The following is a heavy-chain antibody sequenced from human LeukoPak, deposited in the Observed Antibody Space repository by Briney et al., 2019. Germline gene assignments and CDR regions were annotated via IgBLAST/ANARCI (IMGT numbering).Heavy chain of an antibody. CDR2: IIPILGIA. Sequence: ASVKVSCKASGGTFSSYAISWVRQAPGQGLEWMGRIIPILGIANYAQKSQGRVTITADKSTSTAYMELSSLRSEDTAVYYCARDHCSGGSCYRGWFDPWGQGTLVTVSS. J-gene: IGHJ5*02. D-gene: IGHD2-15*01. CDR3: ARDHCSGGSCYRGWFDP. V-gene: IGHV1-69*04. CDR1: GGTFSSYA.